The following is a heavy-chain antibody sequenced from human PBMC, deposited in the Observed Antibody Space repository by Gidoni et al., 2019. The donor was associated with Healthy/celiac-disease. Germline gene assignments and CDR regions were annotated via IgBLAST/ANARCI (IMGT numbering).Heavy chain of an antibody. CDR3: TTLRGAYNNHSKNRNVRIDY. V-gene: IGHV3-15*01. Sequence: EVQLVESGGGLVKPGGSLRLSCAASGFTSSNAWMSWVRQAPGQGLEWVGRIKSKTDGGTTDYAAPVKGRFTISRDDSKNTLYLQMNSLKTEDTAVYYCTTLRGAYNNHSKNRNVRIDYWGQGTLVTVSS. CDR2: IKSKTDGGTT. J-gene: IGHJ4*02. CDR1: GFTSSNAW. D-gene: IGHD3-10*01.